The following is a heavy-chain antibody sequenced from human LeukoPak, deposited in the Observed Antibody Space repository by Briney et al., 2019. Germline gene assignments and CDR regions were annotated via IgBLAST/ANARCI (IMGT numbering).Heavy chain of an antibody. CDR1: GYTLTELS. Sequence: ASVKVSCKVSGYTLTELSMHWVRQAPGKGLEWMGGFDPEDGDTIYAQKFQGRVTMTEDTSTDTAYMELSSLRSEDTVFFQAEDGIRYCTNGVCYTPNPHFDYWGQGTLVTVSS. D-gene: IGHD2-8*01. V-gene: IGHV1-24*01. CDR3: EDGIRYCTNGVCYTPNPHFDY. J-gene: IGHJ4*02. CDR2: FDPEDGDT.